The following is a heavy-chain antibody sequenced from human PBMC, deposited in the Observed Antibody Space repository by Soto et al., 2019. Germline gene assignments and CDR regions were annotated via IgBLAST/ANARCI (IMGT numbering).Heavy chain of an antibody. D-gene: IGHD2-15*01. CDR2: ISAYNGNT. CDR3: ARELRGGVVAATNGLDV. Sequence: QVQLVQSGAEVKKPGASVKVSCKASGYTFTSYGISWVRQAPGQGLEWMGWISAYNGNTNYAQKLQGRVTMTTDTSTSTAYMELRSLRSDDTAVYYCARELRGGVVAATNGLDVWGQGTTVTVSS. J-gene: IGHJ6*02. V-gene: IGHV1-18*04. CDR1: GYTFTSYG.